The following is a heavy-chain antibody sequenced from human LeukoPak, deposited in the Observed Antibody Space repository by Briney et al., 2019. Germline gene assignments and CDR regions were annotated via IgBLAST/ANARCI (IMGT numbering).Heavy chain of an antibody. CDR1: GFTFSRFS. CDR3: ARGLGSIFSTPRDPLDQ. CDR2: LSFDGSTQ. Sequence: GRSLRLSCSASGFTFSRFSMHWVRQAPGKGLEWVTVLSFDGSTQYYADSVKGRFTISRDTSKNTVYLQMNSLRAADTAVYFCARGLGSIFSTPRDPLDQWGQGTLVTVSA. D-gene: IGHD1-26*01. V-gene: IGHV3-30*01. J-gene: IGHJ4*02.